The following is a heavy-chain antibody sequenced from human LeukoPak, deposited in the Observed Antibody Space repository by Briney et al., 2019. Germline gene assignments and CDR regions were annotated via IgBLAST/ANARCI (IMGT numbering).Heavy chain of an antibody. J-gene: IGHJ4*02. Sequence: KPSETLSLTCTVSGGSISRYYWSWIRQPAGKGLEWIGRIYTSGGANYNPSLKSRVTMSVDASKNQFSLKLSSVTAADTAVYYCARVNGGNSYYYFDYWGQGTLVTVSS. V-gene: IGHV4-4*07. CDR3: ARVNGGNSYYYFDY. D-gene: IGHD4-23*01. CDR1: GGSISRYY. CDR2: IYTSGGA.